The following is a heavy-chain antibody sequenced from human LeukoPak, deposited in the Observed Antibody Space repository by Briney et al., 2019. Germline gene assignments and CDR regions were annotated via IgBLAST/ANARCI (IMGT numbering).Heavy chain of an antibody. Sequence: QPGGSLRLSCAASGFRFSSYSMHWVRQAPDKGLEWLAVISYDGNNKHYADSVKGRFSVSRDNSKTTLHLELKSLRPEDTAVYYCARDLRYSSGWYYFDHWGQGTLVTVSS. CDR2: ISYDGNNK. J-gene: IGHJ4*02. CDR1: GFRFSSYS. V-gene: IGHV3-30-3*01. CDR3: ARDLRYSSGWYYFDH. D-gene: IGHD6-19*01.